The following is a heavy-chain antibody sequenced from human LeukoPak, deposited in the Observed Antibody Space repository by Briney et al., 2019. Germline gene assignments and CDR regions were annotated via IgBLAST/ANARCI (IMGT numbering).Heavy chain of an antibody. D-gene: IGHD4-23*01. CDR1: GGSFSGYY. J-gene: IGHJ3*02. CDR3: ARHQRGNSDAFDI. Sequence: SETLSLTCAVYGGSFSGYYWSWIRQPPGKGLEWIGEINHSGSTNCNPSLKSRVTISVDTSKNQFSLKLSSVTAADTAVYYCARHQRGNSDAFDIWGQGTMVTVSS. V-gene: IGHV4-34*01. CDR2: INHSGST.